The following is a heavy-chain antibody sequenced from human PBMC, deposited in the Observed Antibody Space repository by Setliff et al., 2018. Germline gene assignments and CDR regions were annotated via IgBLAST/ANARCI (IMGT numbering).Heavy chain of an antibody. CDR2: IKEDGSEK. V-gene: IGHV3-7*03. J-gene: IGHJ4*02. D-gene: IGHD3-3*01. CDR1: GFTFSNYW. CDR3: ARRHIGVIIGYYFDY. Sequence: PGGSLRLSCAASGFTFSNYWMSWVRQAPGKGLEWVANIKEDGSEKYYVDSVKGRFTISRDNAKNSLYLQMNSLRAGDTAVYYCARRHIGVIIGYYFDYWGQGTLVTVSS.